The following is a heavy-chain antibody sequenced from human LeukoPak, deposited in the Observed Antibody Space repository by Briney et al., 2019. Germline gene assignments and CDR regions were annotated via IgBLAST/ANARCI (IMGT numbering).Heavy chain of an antibody. CDR1: GFTFSSYS. V-gene: IGHV3-53*01. D-gene: IGHD2-15*01. CDR2: IYSGGST. J-gene: IGHJ3*02. CDR3: ARDNGSGGDAFDI. Sequence: GGSLRLSCAASGFTFSSYSMNWVRQAPGKGLEWFSVIYSGGSTYYADSVKGRFTISRDNSKNTLYLQMNSLRAEDTAVYYCARDNGSGGDAFDIWGQGTMVTVSS.